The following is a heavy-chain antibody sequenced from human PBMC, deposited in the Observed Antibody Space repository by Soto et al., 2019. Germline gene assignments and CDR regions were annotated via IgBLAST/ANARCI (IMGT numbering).Heavy chain of an antibody. D-gene: IGHD3-22*01. Sequence: GGSLRLSCAASGFTFSSYAMHWVRQAPGKGLEWVAVISYDGSNKYYADSVKGRFTISGDNSKNTLYLQMNSLRAEDTAVYYCARDTVYDSTPLFDYWGQGTLVTVSS. V-gene: IGHV3-30-3*01. CDR1: GFTFSSYA. J-gene: IGHJ4*02. CDR2: ISYDGSNK. CDR3: ARDTVYDSTPLFDY.